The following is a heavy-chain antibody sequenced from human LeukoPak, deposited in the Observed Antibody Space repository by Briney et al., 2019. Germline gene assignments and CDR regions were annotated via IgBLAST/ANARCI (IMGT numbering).Heavy chain of an antibody. CDR2: INPNSGGT. CDR3: ARGTIFGVVSPDY. J-gene: IGHJ4*02. CDR1: GYTFTGYY. Sequence: ASVKVSCKASGYTFTGYYMHWVRQVPGQGLEWMGWINPNSGGTNYAQKFQGRVTMTRDTSISTAYMELSRLRSDDTAVYYCARGTIFGVVSPDYWGQGTLVTVSS. V-gene: IGHV1-2*02. D-gene: IGHD3-3*01.